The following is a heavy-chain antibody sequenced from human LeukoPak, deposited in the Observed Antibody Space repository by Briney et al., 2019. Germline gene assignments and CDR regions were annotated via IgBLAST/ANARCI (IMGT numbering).Heavy chain of an antibody. CDR1: GFNFSNSW. CDR2: INSDGTIT. V-gene: IGHV3-74*01. D-gene: IGHD3-22*01. J-gene: IGHJ4*02. CDR3: ARGVGYYGGSYYFDY. Sequence: QTGGSLRLSCAASGFNFSNSWMHWVRQAPGKGLVWVSRINSDGTITTYADSVKGRFTISRDHAKNTVHLQMNSLRAEDTAVYYCARGVGYYGGSYYFDYWAREPWSPSPQ.